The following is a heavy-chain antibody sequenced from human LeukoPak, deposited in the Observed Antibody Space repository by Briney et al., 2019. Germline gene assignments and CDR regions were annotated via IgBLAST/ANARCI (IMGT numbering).Heavy chain of an antibody. D-gene: IGHD5-12*01. V-gene: IGHV1-69*04. CDR1: GGTFSSYA. CDR3: ARDDSGYDFPLDY. Sequence: GASVKVSCKASGGTFSSYAISWVRQAPGQGLEWMGRIIPILGIANYAQKFQGRVTITADKSTSTAYMELSSPRSEDTAVYYCARDDSGYDFPLDYWGQGTLVTVSS. CDR2: IIPILGIA. J-gene: IGHJ4*02.